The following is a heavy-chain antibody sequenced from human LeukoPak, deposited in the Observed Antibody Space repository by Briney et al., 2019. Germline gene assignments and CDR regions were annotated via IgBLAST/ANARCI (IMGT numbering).Heavy chain of an antibody. CDR3: ARGAVVTPYSYYYYYGMDV. J-gene: IGHJ6*02. V-gene: IGHV4-59*01. Sequence: PSETLSLTCTVSGGSISSYYWSWIRQPPGKGLEWIGYIYYSGSTNYNPSLKSRVTISVDASKNQFSLKLSSVTAADTAVYYCARGAVVTPYSYYYYYGMDVWGQGTTVTVSS. CDR1: GGSISSYY. CDR2: IYYSGST. D-gene: IGHD4-23*01.